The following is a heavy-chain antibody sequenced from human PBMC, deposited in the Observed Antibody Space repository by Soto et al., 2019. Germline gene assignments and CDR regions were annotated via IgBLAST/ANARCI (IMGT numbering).Heavy chain of an antibody. J-gene: IGHJ4*02. CDR2: ISYDGSNK. Sequence: QVQLVESGGGVVQPGRSLRLSCAASGFTFSIYTMHWVRQAPGKGLEWVAIISYDGSNKYYADSVKGRFTISRDNSKNTLYLQMNSLRPEDTAVYYCARVRSSGGAPRYWGQGTLVTVSS. CDR1: GFTFSIYT. D-gene: IGHD6-19*01. CDR3: ARVRSSGGAPRY. V-gene: IGHV3-30-3*01.